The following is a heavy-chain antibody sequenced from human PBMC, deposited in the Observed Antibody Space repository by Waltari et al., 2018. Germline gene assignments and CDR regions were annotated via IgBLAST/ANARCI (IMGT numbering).Heavy chain of an antibody. V-gene: IGHV4-4*02. CDR3: ARLLRYFDWLTPYYYGMDV. CDR1: GGSISSSNW. CDR2: IYHSGST. J-gene: IGHJ6*02. Sequence: QVQLQESGPGLVKPSGTLSLTCAVSGGSISSSNWWSWVSQPPGKGLEWIGEIYHSGSTNYNPSLKSRVTISVDKSKNQFSLKLSSVTAADTAVYYCARLLRYFDWLTPYYYGMDVWGQGTTVTVSS. D-gene: IGHD3-9*01.